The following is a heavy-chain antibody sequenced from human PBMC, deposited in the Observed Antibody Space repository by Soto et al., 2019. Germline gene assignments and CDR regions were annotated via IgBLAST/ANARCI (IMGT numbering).Heavy chain of an antibody. Sequence: QVQLVESGGGVVQPGRSLRLSCAASGFTFSSYGMHWVRQAPCKGLEWVAVISSDGSNKYYADSVKGRFTIYRDNSKYKLYMQMHSLRAEDTAVYYCASYIAAAGTAVAGRGEEEVDWYFDLWGRGTLVTVSS. J-gene: IGHJ2*01. D-gene: IGHD6-13*01. CDR2: ISSDGSNK. CDR1: GFTFSSYG. CDR3: ASYIAAAGTAVAGRGEEEVDWYFDL. V-gene: IGHV3-30*03.